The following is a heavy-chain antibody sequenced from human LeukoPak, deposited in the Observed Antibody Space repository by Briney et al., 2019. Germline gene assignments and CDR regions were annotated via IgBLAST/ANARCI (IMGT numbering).Heavy chain of an antibody. Sequence: GGTLRLSCAASGFTFSSYGMSWVRQAPGKGLEWVSAISGSGGSTYYADSVKGRFTISRDNSKNTLYLQMNSLRAEDTAVYYCARDPSSGWYLKGWFDPWGQGTLVTVSS. J-gene: IGHJ5*02. CDR1: GFTFSSYG. V-gene: IGHV3-23*01. CDR3: ARDPSSGWYLKGWFDP. CDR2: ISGSGGST. D-gene: IGHD6-19*01.